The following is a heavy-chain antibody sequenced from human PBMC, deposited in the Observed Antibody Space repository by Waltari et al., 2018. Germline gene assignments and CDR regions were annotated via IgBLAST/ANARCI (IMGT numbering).Heavy chain of an antibody. CDR1: GYTFTSYG. CDR2: ISAYNGNT. CDR3: ARTDSSSWYFDY. Sequence: QVQLVQSGAEVKKPGASVKVSCKASGYTFTSYGISWVRQAPGQGLEWMGWISAYNGNTNYAQKLQGRVTITTDESTSTAYMELSSLRSEDTAVYYCARTDSSSWYFDYWGQGTLVTVSS. D-gene: IGHD6-13*01. J-gene: IGHJ4*02. V-gene: IGHV1-18*01.